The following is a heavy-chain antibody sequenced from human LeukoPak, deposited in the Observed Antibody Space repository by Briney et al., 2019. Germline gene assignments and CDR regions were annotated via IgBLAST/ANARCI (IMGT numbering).Heavy chain of an antibody. CDR1: GGSISSSNW. J-gene: IGHJ3*02. CDR2: IYHSGST. V-gene: IGHV4-4*02. D-gene: IGHD6-13*01. Sequence: SETLSLTCAVSGGSISSSNWWSWVRQPPGKGLVRIGEIYHSGSTNYNPSLKSRVTISVDKSKNQFSLKLSSVTAADTAVYYCARDPTIAAAGTFAFDIWGQGTMVTVSS. CDR3: ARDPTIAAAGTFAFDI.